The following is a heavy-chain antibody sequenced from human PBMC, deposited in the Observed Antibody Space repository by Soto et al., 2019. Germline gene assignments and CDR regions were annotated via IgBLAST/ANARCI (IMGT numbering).Heavy chain of an antibody. CDR3: ATMGTPATGLFYFDK. Sequence: SETLSLTCTVSGGSINRGGYFWSWIRQTPGKGLEWIGLIYNSGTTYTSASLKSRATISGDTSPNQLSLNLSFVTAADTAVYYCATMGTPATGLFYFDKWGQGTLVTVSS. CDR1: GGSINRGGYF. V-gene: IGHV4-30-4*01. D-gene: IGHD1-7*01. CDR2: IYNSGTT. J-gene: IGHJ4*02.